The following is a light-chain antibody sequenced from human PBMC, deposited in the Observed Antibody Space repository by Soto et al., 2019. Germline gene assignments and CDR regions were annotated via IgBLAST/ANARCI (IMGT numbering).Light chain of an antibody. CDR3: QQYNDWPPV. V-gene: IGKV3-15*01. J-gene: IGKJ1*01. Sequence: EIGIRQSPATVSVSPGERVTLSCGASQNVNRNLAWYQQKPGQAPRLLIHGASSRATDIPARFSGSGSGTEFTLTISSLQSEDFALYYCQQYNDWPPVFGQGTKVDIK. CDR1: QNVNRN. CDR2: GAS.